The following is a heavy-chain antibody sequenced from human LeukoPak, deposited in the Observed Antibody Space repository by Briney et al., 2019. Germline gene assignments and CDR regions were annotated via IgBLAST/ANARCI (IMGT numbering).Heavy chain of an antibody. D-gene: IGHD3-3*01. CDR1: GGSFSGYY. V-gene: IGHV4-34*01. J-gene: IGHJ4*02. CDR2: INHSGST. Sequence: SETLSLTCAVYGGSFSGYYWSWIRQPPGKGVERIGEINHSGSTNYNPSLKSRVTISVDTSKNQFSLKLSSVTAADTAVYYCARNFWSGYYGYWGQGTLVTVSS. CDR3: ARNFWSGYYGY.